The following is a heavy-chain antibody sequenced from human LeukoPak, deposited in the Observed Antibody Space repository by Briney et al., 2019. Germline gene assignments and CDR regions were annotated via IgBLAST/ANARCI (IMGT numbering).Heavy chain of an antibody. CDR1: GLTFSNYW. CDR3: ARDGGEQLVGPFDY. CDR2: ISNDGTST. J-gene: IGHJ4*02. D-gene: IGHD6-6*01. V-gene: IGHV3-74*01. Sequence: GGSLRLSCAVSGLTFSNYWMHWVRQAPGKGLVWVSRISNDGTSTSYADSVKGRFTISRDNAKNTLYLQMNSLRAEDTAVYYCARDGGEQLVGPFDYWGQGTLVSVSS.